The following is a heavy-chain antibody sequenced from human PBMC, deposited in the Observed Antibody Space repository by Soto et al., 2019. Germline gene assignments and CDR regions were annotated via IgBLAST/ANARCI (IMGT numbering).Heavy chain of an antibody. V-gene: IGHV4-34*01. CDR3: ARGWGRIFDY. J-gene: IGHJ4*02. Sequence: QVQLQQWGAGLLKPSETLSLTCAVYGGSFSGYYWNWIRQPPGKGLEWIGEINHSGSTNYNPSLKSRVTISVDTSKNPFSLKLSSVTAADTAVYYFARGWGRIFDYWGQGTLVTVSS. CDR2: INHSGST. CDR1: GGSFSGYY. D-gene: IGHD7-27*01.